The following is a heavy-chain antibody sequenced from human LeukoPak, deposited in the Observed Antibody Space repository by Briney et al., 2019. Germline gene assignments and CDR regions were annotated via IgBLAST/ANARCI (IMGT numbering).Heavy chain of an antibody. CDR2: INPIFGTA. D-gene: IGHD3-22*01. Sequence: SVKVSCKASGGTFSSYAISWVRQAPGQGLEWMGGINPIFGTANYAQKFQGRVTITADESTSTAYMELSSLRSEDTAVYYCARGGYYYDSSGYNDAFDIWGQGTMVTVSS. CDR3: ARGGYYYDSSGYNDAFDI. J-gene: IGHJ3*02. V-gene: IGHV1-69*13. CDR1: GGTFSSYA.